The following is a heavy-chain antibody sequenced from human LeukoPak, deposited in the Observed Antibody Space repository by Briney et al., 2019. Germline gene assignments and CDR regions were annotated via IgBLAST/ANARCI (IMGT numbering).Heavy chain of an antibody. CDR1: GGSISSGGYY. J-gene: IGHJ3*02. Sequence: SQTLSLTCTVSGGSISSGGYYWSWIRQHPGKGLEWIGYIYYSGSTYYNPSLKSRVTVSVDTSKNQFSLKLSSVTAADTAVYYCASRADYYDSSGPYDAFDIWGQGTMVTVSS. CDR2: IYYSGST. D-gene: IGHD3-22*01. V-gene: IGHV4-31*03. CDR3: ASRADYYDSSGPYDAFDI.